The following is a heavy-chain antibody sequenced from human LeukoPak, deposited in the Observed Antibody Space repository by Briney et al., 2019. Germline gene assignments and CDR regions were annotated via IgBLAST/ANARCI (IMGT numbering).Heavy chain of an antibody. CDR3: ARVGTRYFDWLLYQHYFDY. V-gene: IGHV4-4*02. Sequence: TSETLSLTCTVSGGSISSSNWWSWVRQPPGKGLEWIGEIYHSGSINFNPSLKSRVTISVDKSKNQFSLKLSSVTAADTAVYYCARVGTRYFDWLLYQHYFDYWGQGTLVTVSS. CDR1: GGSISSSNW. CDR2: IYHSGSI. D-gene: IGHD3-9*01. J-gene: IGHJ4*02.